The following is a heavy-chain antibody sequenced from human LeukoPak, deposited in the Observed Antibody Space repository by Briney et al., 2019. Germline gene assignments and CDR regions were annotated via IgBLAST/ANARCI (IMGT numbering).Heavy chain of an antibody. CDR1: GFTFSSYS. CDR3: ARRGDSSDGKDFDY. D-gene: IGHD3-22*01. V-gene: IGHV3-21*04. J-gene: IGHJ4*02. CDR2: ISSSSSYI. Sequence: GGSLRLSCAASGFTFSSYSMNWVRQAPGKALEWVSSISSSSSYIYYADSVKGRFTISRDNAKTSLYLQMISLRAEDTAVYYCARRGDSSDGKDFDYWGQGTLVTVSS.